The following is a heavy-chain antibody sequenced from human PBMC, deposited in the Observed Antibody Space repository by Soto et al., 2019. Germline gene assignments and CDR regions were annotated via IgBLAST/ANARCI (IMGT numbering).Heavy chain of an antibody. D-gene: IGHD3-10*01. CDR1: GFTFSTYA. Sequence: WVTLRLSCSASGFTFSTYAMHWVRQAPGKGLEYVSAISNNGGSTYYADSVKGRFTIPRDNSKITLYLQMSSLRTADTAIYYSVKGGITMVRGVLFAYWGPGTPVTVSS. CDR3: VKGGITMVRGVLFAY. CDR2: ISNNGGST. J-gene: IGHJ4*02. V-gene: IGHV3-64D*06.